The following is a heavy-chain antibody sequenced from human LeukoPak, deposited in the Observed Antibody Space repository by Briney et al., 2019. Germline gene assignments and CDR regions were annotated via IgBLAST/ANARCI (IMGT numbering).Heavy chain of an antibody. D-gene: IGHD6-19*01. Sequence: GGSLRLSCAASGFTFSSYAMSWVRQAPGKGLEWVSCISGSGDNTYYADSVKGRFTISRDNYKNTLYLQMNSLRAEDTAVYYSAKESGWGPANWGQGTLVTVSS. CDR1: GFTFSSYA. J-gene: IGHJ4*02. CDR2: ISGSGDNT. CDR3: AKESGWGPAN. V-gene: IGHV3-23*01.